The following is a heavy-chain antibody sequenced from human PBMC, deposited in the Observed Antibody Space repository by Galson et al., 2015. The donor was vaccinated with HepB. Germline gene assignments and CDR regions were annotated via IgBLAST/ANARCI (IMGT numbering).Heavy chain of an antibody. V-gene: IGHV3-7*01. CDR1: GFTFSSYW. CDR2: IKQDGSEK. J-gene: IGHJ4*02. Sequence: SLRLSCAASGFTFSSYWMSWVRQAPGKGLERVANIKQDGSEKYYVDSVKGRFTISRDNAKNSLYLQMNSLRAEDTAVYYCARDGPNYYDSSGYRLHFDYWGQGTLVTVSS. D-gene: IGHD3-22*01. CDR3: ARDGPNYYDSSGYRLHFDY.